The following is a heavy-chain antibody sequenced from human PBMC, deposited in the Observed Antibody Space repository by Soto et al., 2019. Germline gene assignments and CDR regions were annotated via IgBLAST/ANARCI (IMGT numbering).Heavy chain of an antibody. Sequence: DVQLVESGGGLIQPGESLRLSCAAFGLTVSGKKYVAWVRQAPGKGLEWVSALYDVDGSFYADSVKCRFTTSSDSSKTTVYLQMNGLRPDDTAVYYCATWNEREHAYDVWGQGTTVTVSS. CDR3: ATWNEREHAYDV. V-gene: IGHV3-53*01. J-gene: IGHJ3*01. CDR2: LYDVDGS. D-gene: IGHD1-1*01. CDR1: GLTVSGKKY.